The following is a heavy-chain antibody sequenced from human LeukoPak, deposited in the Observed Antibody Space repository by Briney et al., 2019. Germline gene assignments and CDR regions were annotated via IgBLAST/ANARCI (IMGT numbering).Heavy chain of an antibody. D-gene: IGHD2-2*01. J-gene: IGHJ5*02. CDR2: INPNSGGT. CDR1: GYTFTGYC. Sequence: ASVKVSCKASGYTFTGYCMHWVRQAPGQGLEWMGWINPNSGGTNYAQKFQGRVTMTRDTSISTAYMELSRLRSDDTAVYYCARDLYCSSTSCYNWFDPWGQGTLVTVSS. V-gene: IGHV1-2*02. CDR3: ARDLYCSSTSCYNWFDP.